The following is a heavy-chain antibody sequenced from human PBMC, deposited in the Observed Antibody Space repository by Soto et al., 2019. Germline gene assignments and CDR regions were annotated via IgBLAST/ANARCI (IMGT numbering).Heavy chain of an antibody. Sequence: QVQLVESGGGVVQPGRSLRLSCAASGFTFSSYGMHWVRQAPGKGLEWVAVIWYDGSNKYYADSVKGRFTISRDNSKNTLYLQMNSLRAEDTAVYYCARAKAAGGRAFDYWGQGTPVTVSS. CDR1: GFTFSSYG. CDR2: IWYDGSNK. J-gene: IGHJ4*02. V-gene: IGHV3-33*01. CDR3: ARAKAAGGRAFDY. D-gene: IGHD6-13*01.